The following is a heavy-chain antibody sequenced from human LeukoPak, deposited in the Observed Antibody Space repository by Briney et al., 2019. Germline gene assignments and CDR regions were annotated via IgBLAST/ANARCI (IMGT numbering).Heavy chain of an antibody. Sequence: GGSLRLSCAASGFTFSTHSMVWVRQAPGKGLVWVSRINSDGSRRMYADSVKGRFTISRDNAKNTLYLQMNSLRAEDTATYFCTRGGYCGADNCYSGGDYFDPWGQGTLVTVSS. CDR3: TRGGYCGADNCYSGGDYFDP. V-gene: IGHV3-74*03. CDR2: INSDGSRR. D-gene: IGHD2-15*01. J-gene: IGHJ5*02. CDR1: GFTFSTHS.